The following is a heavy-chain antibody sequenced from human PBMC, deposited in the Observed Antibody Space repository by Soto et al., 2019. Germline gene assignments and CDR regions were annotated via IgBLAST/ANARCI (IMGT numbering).Heavy chain of an antibody. V-gene: IGHV3-30*18. CDR3: AKEAHWNYGGYYYYGMDV. CDR2: ISYDGSNK. D-gene: IGHD1-7*01. CDR1: GFTCSSYG. Sequence: QVQLVESGGGVVQPGRSLRLSCAASGFTCSSYGMHWVRQAPGKGLEWVAVISYDGSNKYYADSVKGRFTISRDNSKNTLYLQMNSLRAEDTAVYYCAKEAHWNYGGYYYYGMDVWGQGTTVTVSS. J-gene: IGHJ6*02.